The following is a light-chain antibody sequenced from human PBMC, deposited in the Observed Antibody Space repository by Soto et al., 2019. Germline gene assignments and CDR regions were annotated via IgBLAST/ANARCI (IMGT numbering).Light chain of an antibody. CDR1: QSVHNNY. Sequence: EIVLTQSPGTLSLSPGERATLTCRASQSVHNNYLAWYQQKPGQAPRLLIYAASSRATGIPDRFRGSGSGTDFTLTISRLETEDSAVYYCQQYGSSRPVTFGQGTRLEIK. J-gene: IGKJ5*01. CDR3: QQYGSSRPVT. CDR2: AAS. V-gene: IGKV3-20*01.